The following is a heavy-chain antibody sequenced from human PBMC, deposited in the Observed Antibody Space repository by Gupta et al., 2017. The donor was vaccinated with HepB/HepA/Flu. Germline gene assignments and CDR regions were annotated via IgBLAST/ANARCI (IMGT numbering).Heavy chain of an antibody. CDR3: ASEKNPDIAVAGIDF. J-gene: IGHJ4*02. CDR1: GGSISTSTYY. Sequence: QLHLQESGPGLVKPSETLSLTCTVSGGSISTSTYYLAWIRQPPGKGMEWIGNIYNSGDTYSNPSLNSRLTMSVYTSKSQFSLKLSSVTAADTALYYCASEKNPDIAVAGIDFWGQGTLVTVSS. V-gene: IGHV4-39*01. D-gene: IGHD6-19*01. CDR2: IYNSGDT.